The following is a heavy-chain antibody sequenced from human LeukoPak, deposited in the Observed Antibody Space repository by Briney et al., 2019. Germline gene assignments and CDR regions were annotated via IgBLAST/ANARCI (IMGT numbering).Heavy chain of an antibody. CDR1: GYTFTGYY. CDR2: INPNSGGT. Sequence: ASVKVSCKASGYTFTGYYMHWVRQAPGQGLEWMGWINPNSGGTNYAQKFQGRVTMTRDTSISTAYMELSRLRSDDTAVYYCARYYYGSGSFTYWGQGTLVTVSS. CDR3: ARYYYGSGSFTY. V-gene: IGHV1-2*02. D-gene: IGHD3-10*01. J-gene: IGHJ4*02.